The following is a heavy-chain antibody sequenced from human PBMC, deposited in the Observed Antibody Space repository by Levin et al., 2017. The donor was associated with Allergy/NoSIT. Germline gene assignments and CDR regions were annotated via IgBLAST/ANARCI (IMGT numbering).Heavy chain of an antibody. CDR2: ITDTGGA. CDR1: GMSSSVYY. J-gene: IGHJ4*02. V-gene: IGHV4-34*01. D-gene: IGHD4-17*01. CDR3: AGDVLTVTNGLFEN. Sequence: SQTLSLTCAVSGMSSSVYYWTWIRQSPGKGLEWIGEITDTGGATYNPSLRSRLTISLDTSKSQFSLKLRSVTAADTGVYYCAGDVLTVTNGLFENWGQGTLVTVSS.